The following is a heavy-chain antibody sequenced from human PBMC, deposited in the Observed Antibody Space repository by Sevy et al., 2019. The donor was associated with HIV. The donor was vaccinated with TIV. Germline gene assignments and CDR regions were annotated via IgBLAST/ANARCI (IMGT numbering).Heavy chain of an antibody. CDR1: GFAFYDYS. Sequence: GGSVRLSCAASGFAFYDYSMSWIRQAPGKGLEWVATLSFGCGKINYADSVKGRFTISRVNSKNSFYLQMDNLRVEDTALYYCAREGCTRPHDYWGQGTRVTVSS. D-gene: IGHD2-8*01. CDR2: LSFGCGKI. CDR3: AREGCTRPHDY. J-gene: IGHJ4*02. V-gene: IGHV3-23*01.